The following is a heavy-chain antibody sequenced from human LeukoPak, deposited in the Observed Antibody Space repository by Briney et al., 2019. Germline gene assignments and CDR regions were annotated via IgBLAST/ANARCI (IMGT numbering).Heavy chain of an antibody. CDR3: ARINAQSHNFWSGYPHGWFDP. CDR2: IKQDGGDK. V-gene: IGHV3-7*01. Sequence: PGGSLRLSCAVSGFTFRTYWMTWVRQAPEKGLEWVANIKQDGGDKYYVDSVKGRFTISRDNAKDSLYLQMNSVRAEDTAVYYCARINAQSHNFWSGYPHGWFDPWGQGTLVTVSS. D-gene: IGHD3-3*01. CDR1: GFTFRTYW. J-gene: IGHJ5*02.